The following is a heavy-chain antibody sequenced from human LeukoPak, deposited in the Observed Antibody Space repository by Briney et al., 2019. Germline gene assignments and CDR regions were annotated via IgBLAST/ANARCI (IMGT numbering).Heavy chain of an antibody. Sequence: PGVSLRHSCAASGFIFSTYWMSWVRQAPGKGLEWVASINPDGSGKFYVDSVKGRFTISRDNAENSLYLQMNSLRAEDTAVYYCARLFGGVTIYDYWGLGTLVAVSS. CDR3: ARLFGGVTIYDY. CDR2: INPDGSGK. J-gene: IGHJ4*02. V-gene: IGHV3-7*01. CDR1: GFIFSTYW. D-gene: IGHD3-3*01.